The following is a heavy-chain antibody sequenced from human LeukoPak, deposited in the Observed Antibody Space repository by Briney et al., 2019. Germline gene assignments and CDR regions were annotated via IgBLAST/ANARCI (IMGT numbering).Heavy chain of an antibody. Sequence: ASVKVSCKASGYTFTTYNINWVRQAPGQGLEWMGWISGYNGNTNYAQKLQGRVTMTTDTSTSTAYMELRSLRSDDTAVYYCARGAYSSSYYYYYYYMDVWGKGTTVTVSS. D-gene: IGHD6-6*01. CDR1: GYTFTTYN. V-gene: IGHV1-18*01. CDR3: ARGAYSSSYYYYYYYMDV. CDR2: ISGYNGNT. J-gene: IGHJ6*03.